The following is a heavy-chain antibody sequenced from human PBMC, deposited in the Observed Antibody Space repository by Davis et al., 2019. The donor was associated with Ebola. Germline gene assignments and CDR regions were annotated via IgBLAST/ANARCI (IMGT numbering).Heavy chain of an antibody. Sequence: ASVKVSCKASGYTFTGYYMHWVRQAPGQGLEWVGRINPDSGGTNYARKFQGRVTMTRDTSITTAYMELSSLRSDDTAVYSCARAHDYYDSSPFDYWGQGTLVTVSS. J-gene: IGHJ4*02. CDR3: ARAHDYYDSSPFDY. D-gene: IGHD3-22*01. V-gene: IGHV1-2*06. CDR1: GYTFTGYY. CDR2: INPDSGGT.